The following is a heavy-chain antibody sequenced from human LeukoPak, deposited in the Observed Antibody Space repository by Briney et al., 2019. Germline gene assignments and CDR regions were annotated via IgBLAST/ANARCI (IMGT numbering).Heavy chain of an antibody. Sequence: PSETLSLTCAVYDGPFSSFYWTWIRQPPRKGLEWIGEISHTGRTNYNPSLKSRVTISVDTSKNQFSLNLTSVTAADTAMYYCARGVSIAARYFDLWGRGTLVAVSS. CDR2: ISHTGRT. CDR3: ARGVSIAARYFDL. D-gene: IGHD6-25*01. J-gene: IGHJ2*01. CDR1: DGPFSSFY. V-gene: IGHV4-34*01.